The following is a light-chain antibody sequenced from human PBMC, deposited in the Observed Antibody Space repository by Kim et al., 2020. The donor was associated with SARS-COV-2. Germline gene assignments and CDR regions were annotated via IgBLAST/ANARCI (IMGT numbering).Light chain of an antibody. CDR3: EAWDDSLSGWV. CDR2: RNN. J-gene: IGLJ3*02. CDR1: SSNIGSNY. Sequence: QSVLTQPPSASGTPGQRVTISCSGSSSNIGSNYVYWYQQLPGTAPKLLIYRNNQRPSGVPDRFSGSKSGTSASLAISGLLSEDEADYYCEAWDDSLSGWVFGGGTQLTVL. V-gene: IGLV1-47*01.